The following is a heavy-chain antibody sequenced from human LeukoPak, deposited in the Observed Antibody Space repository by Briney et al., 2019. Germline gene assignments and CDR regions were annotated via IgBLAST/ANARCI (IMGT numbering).Heavy chain of an antibody. CDR1: GFTFSSYA. CDR2: ISGSGGST. Sequence: GGSLRLSCAASGFTFSSYAMSWVRQAPGKGLEWVSGISGSGGSTYFADSVKGRFTISRDNSKNTPYLQMNSLRAEDTAVYYCAKARKENWATADAFDIWGQGTMVTVSS. V-gene: IGHV3-23*01. CDR3: AKARKENWATADAFDI. D-gene: IGHD1-14*01. J-gene: IGHJ3*02.